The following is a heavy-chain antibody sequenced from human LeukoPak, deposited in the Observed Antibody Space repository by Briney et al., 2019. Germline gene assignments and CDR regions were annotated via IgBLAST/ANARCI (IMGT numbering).Heavy chain of an antibody. CDR3: AKSPPRDRVVTYWYFDL. V-gene: IGHV3-23*01. CDR1: GFTFSSYA. J-gene: IGHJ2*01. Sequence: PGGSLRLSCAASGFTFSSYAMSWVRQAPGKGLEWVSAISGSGGSTYYADSVKGRFTISRDNSKNTLYLQMNSLRAEDTAVYYCAKSPPRDRVVTYWYFDLWGRGTLVTVSS. D-gene: IGHD4-23*01. CDR2: ISGSGGST.